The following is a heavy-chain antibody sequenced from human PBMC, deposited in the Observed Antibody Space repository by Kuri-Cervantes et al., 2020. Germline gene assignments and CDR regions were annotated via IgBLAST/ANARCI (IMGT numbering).Heavy chain of an antibody. CDR1: GFIFENYW. Sequence: GESLKISCTASGFIFENYWMNWVRQTPDKGLEWVANIEPDGSKTYYVDSVTGRFTISRDNAKNSLYLQMNSLRAEDTAVYYCATGYSNGMDVWGQGTTVTVSS. V-gene: IGHV3-7*03. D-gene: IGHD1-1*01. CDR3: ATGYSNGMDV. J-gene: IGHJ6*02. CDR2: IEPDGSKT.